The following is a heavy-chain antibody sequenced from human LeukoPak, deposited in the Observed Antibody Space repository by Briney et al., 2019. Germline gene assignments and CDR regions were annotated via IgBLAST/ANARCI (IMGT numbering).Heavy chain of an antibody. CDR3: ARGRGWLVRVLGAFDI. CDR1: GGSISSSSYY. D-gene: IGHD6-19*01. Sequence: PSETLSLTCTVSGGSISSSSYYWGWIRQPPGKGLEWIGSIYYSGSTYYNPSLKSRVTISVDTSKNQFSLKLSSVTAADTAVYYCARGRGWLVRVLGAFDIWGQGTMVTVSS. V-gene: IGHV4-39*07. J-gene: IGHJ3*02. CDR2: IYYSGST.